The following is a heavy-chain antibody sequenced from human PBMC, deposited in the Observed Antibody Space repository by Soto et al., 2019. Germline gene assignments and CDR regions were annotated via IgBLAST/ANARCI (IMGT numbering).Heavy chain of an antibody. CDR1: GFTVSNNY. Sequence: DVQLEESGGGLIQPEGSLRLSCAVSGFTVSNNYMTWVRQAPGKGLEWVSLIYSSGGTKYADSVRGRFTISRDNSKNTLYLQMNSLKVEDTAVYYCARDPPGIAASGSYNWGQGTLVTVSS. CDR2: IYSSGGT. D-gene: IGHD6-13*01. CDR3: ARDPPGIAASGSYN. J-gene: IGHJ4*02. V-gene: IGHV3-53*01.